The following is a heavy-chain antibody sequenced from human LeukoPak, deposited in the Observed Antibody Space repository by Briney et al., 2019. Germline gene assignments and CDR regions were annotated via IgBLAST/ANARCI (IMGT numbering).Heavy chain of an antibody. CDR3: ARDIARPPEKNYFDY. J-gene: IGHJ4*02. V-gene: IGHV3-74*01. CDR1: GFTFSSYW. D-gene: IGHD6-6*01. Sequence: GGSLRLSCAASGFTFSSYWMHWVRQAPGKGLVWVSRINSDGSSTSYADSVKGRFTISRDNAKNTLYLQMNSLRAEDTAVYYCARDIARPPEKNYFDYWGQGTLVTVSS. CDR2: INSDGSST.